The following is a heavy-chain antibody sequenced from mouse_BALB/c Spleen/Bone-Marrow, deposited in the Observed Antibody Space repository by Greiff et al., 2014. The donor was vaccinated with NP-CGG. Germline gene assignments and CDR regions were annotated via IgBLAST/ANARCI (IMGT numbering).Heavy chain of an antibody. D-gene: IGHD2-3*01. Sequence: QVQLKEYGAELARPGASVKLSCKASGYTFTSYWMQWVKQRPGQGLEWIGAIYPGDGDTRYTQKFKGKATLTADKSSSTAYMQLSSLASEDSAVYYCARWRYYFDYWGQGTTLTVSS. V-gene: IGHV1-87*01. CDR1: GYTFTSYW. J-gene: IGHJ2*01. CDR2: IYPGDGDT. CDR3: ARWRYYFDY.